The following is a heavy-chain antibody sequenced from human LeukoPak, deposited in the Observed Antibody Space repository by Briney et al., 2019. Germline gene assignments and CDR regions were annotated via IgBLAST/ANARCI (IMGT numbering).Heavy chain of an antibody. CDR3: ARVRSYSSDY. Sequence: PGGSLRLSCAVFGFTISSYAMNWVRQPPGKGLEYVSAISSNGETTYYANSVKGRFTISRDTAKNTLYLQMGSLRVEDMAVYYCARVRSYSSDYWGQGTLVTVSS. V-gene: IGHV3-64*01. CDR1: GFTISSYA. D-gene: IGHD5-18*01. CDR2: ISSNGETT. J-gene: IGHJ4*02.